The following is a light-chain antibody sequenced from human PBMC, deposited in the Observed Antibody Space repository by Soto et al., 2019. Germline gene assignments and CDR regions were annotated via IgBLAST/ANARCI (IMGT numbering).Light chain of an antibody. CDR1: HRVNTY. V-gene: IGKV3-15*01. Sequence: EILMTQSPATLSVSPGEGATLSCMASHRVNTYLAWYQQRPGQAPRLFIYDASTTATGIAGIFSGSGSGIEFSLTISSLQSGDFAVYYCQQYNNWPLTFGGGTKVDI. CDR3: QQYNNWPLT. J-gene: IGKJ4*01. CDR2: DAS.